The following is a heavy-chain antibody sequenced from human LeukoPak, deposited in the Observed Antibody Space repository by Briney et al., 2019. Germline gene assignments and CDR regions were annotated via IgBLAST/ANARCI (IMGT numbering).Heavy chain of an antibody. CDR1: GFTFDDYA. Sequence: PGRSLRLSCAASGFTFDDYAMHWVRQAPGKGLEWVSGISWNSGSIGYADSVKGRFTISRDNAKNSLYLQMNSLRAEDTALYYCAKDTGPYYYDSSGGDYWGQGTLVTVSS. D-gene: IGHD3-22*01. V-gene: IGHV3-9*01. CDR2: ISWNSGSI. CDR3: AKDTGPYYYDSSGGDY. J-gene: IGHJ4*02.